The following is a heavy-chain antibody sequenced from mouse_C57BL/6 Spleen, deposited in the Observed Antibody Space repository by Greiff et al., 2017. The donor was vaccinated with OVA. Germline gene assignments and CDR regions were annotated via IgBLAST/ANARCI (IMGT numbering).Heavy chain of an antibody. Sequence: QVQLQQPGTELVKPGASVKLSCKASGYTFTSYWMHWVKQRPGQGLEWIGNINPSNGGTNYNEKLKSKATLTVDKSSSTAYMQLSSLTSEDSAVYYCAREDSSGYNYAMDYWGQGTLVTVSA. J-gene: IGHJ3*01. CDR3: AREDSSGYNYAMDY. V-gene: IGHV1-53*01. CDR2: INPSNGGT. D-gene: IGHD3-2*02. CDR1: GYTFTSYW.